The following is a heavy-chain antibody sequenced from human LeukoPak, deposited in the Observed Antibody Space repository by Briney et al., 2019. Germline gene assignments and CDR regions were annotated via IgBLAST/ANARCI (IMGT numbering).Heavy chain of an antibody. CDR1: GFTFSSYS. V-gene: IGHV3-21*01. CDR2: ISSSRSYI. CDR3: AREDYVGVNFDY. D-gene: IGHD4-17*01. Sequence: PGGSPRLSCAASGFTFSSYSMNWVRQAPGEGLEWVSSISSSRSYIYYADSVKGRFTISRDNAKNSLYLQMNSLRVEDTAVYYCAREDYVGVNFDYWGQGTLVTVSS. J-gene: IGHJ4*02.